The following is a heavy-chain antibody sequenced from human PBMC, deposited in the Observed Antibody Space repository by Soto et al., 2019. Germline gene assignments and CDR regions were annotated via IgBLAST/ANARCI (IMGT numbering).Heavy chain of an antibody. V-gene: IGHV4-31*03. CDR2: IYSSGTT. CDR3: AREASIESSGLVF. CDR1: GGSIDNGGFY. D-gene: IGHD6-6*01. Sequence: SETLSLTCSVCGGSIDNGGFYWAWVRQHPGKGLEWIGYIYSSGTTNYNPSLRSRLTISTDTSNNQFAMSLTSVTAADTAVYYCAREASIESSGLVFWGQGILVTVSS. J-gene: IGHJ4*02.